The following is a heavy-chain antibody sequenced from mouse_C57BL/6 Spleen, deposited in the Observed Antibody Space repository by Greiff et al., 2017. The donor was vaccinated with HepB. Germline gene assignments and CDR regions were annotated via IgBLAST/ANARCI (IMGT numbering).Heavy chain of an antibody. J-gene: IGHJ1*03. CDR3: ARKGGNYGYFDV. V-gene: IGHV1-61*01. CDR2: IYPSDSET. D-gene: IGHD2-1*01. Sequence: VQLQQSGAELVRPGSSVKLSCKASGYTFTSYWMDWVKQRPGQGLEWIGNIYPSDSETHYNQKFKDKATLTVDKSSSTAYMQLSSLTSEDSAVYYCARKGGNYGYFDVWGTGTTVTVSS. CDR1: GYTFTSYW.